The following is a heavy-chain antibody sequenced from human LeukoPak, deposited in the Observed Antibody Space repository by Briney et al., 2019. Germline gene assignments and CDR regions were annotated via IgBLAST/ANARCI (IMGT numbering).Heavy chain of an antibody. CDR2: IYYSGST. D-gene: IGHD6-13*01. Sequence: SQTLSLTCTVSGGSISSGGYYWSWIRQHPGKGLEWIGYIYYSGSTYYNPSLKSRVTISVDTSKNQFSLKLSSVTAADTAVYYCAGSIAAAGRWFDPWGQGTLVTVSS. CDR3: AGSIAAAGRWFDP. J-gene: IGHJ5*02. CDR1: GGSISSGGYY. V-gene: IGHV4-31*03.